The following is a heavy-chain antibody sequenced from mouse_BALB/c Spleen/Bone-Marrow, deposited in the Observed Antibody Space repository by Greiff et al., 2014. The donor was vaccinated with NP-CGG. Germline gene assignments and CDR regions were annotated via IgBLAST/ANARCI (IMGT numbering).Heavy chain of an antibody. Sequence: KMSCKASGYSFTDYVIHWVKQQPGPGLEWIGYIIPFNDGTKYNEEFKGKATLNSYKSSTTTYMELSSLTSDDSAVYCCARWDYGTRFYFDYWSQGTTLTVSP. D-gene: IGHD1-1*01. CDR3: ARWDYGTRFYFDY. V-gene: IGHV1-14*01. J-gene: IGHJ2*01. CDR1: GYSFTDYV. CDR2: IIPFNDGT.